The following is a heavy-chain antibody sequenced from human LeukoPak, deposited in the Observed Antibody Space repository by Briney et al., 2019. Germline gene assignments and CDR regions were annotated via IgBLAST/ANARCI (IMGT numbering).Heavy chain of an antibody. D-gene: IGHD3-22*01. Sequence: GASVKVSCKASGYTFTSYGISWVRQAPGQGLEWMGWISAYNGNTNYAQKLQGRVTMTTDTSTSTAYMELRSLRSDDTAVYYCARDSNDYYDSSFFYWGQGTLVTVSS. CDR1: GYTFTSYG. CDR3: ARDSNDYYDSSFFY. J-gene: IGHJ4*02. CDR2: ISAYNGNT. V-gene: IGHV1-18*01.